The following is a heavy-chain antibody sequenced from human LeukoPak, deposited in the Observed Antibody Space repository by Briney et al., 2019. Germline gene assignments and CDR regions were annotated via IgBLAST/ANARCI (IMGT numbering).Heavy chain of an antibody. J-gene: IGHJ5*02. CDR2: ISGSGGST. CDR3: AKDATVTTGNWFDP. V-gene: IGHV3-23*01. D-gene: IGHD4-11*01. CDR1: GFTFSSYA. Sequence: GGSLRLSCAASGFTFSSYAMSWVRQAPGKGLEWVSAISGSGGSTYYADSVKGRFTISRDNSKSTLYLQMNSLRAEDTAVYSCAKDATVTTGNWFDPWGQGTLVTVSS.